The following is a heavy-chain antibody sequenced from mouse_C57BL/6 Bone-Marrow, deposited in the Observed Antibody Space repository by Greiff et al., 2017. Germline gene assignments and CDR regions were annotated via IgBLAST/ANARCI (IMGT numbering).Heavy chain of an antibody. CDR3: TTLIMLGLRRGDY. CDR1: GFNIKDYY. D-gene: IGHD2-2*01. V-gene: IGHV14-1*01. J-gene: IGHJ2*01. CDR2: IDPEDGDT. Sequence: VQLQQSGAELVRPGASVKLSCTASGFNIKDYYMHWVKQRPEQGLEWIGWIDPEDGDTEYASKFQGKGTMTADTSSNTAYLQLSSLTSEDTAVYYCTTLIMLGLRRGDYWGQGTTLTVSS.